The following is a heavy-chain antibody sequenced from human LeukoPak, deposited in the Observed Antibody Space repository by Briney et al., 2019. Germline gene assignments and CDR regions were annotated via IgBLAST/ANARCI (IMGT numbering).Heavy chain of an antibody. CDR3: ARDSTPYYYGSGSYPDY. D-gene: IGHD3-10*01. V-gene: IGHV1-18*01. Sequence: GASVKVSCKASGYTFTSYGISWVRQAPGQGLEWMGWISAYNGSTNYAQKLQGRVTMTTDTSTSTAYMELRSLRSDDTAVYYCARDSTPYYYGSGSYPDYWGQGTLVTVSS. CDR1: GYTFTSYG. CDR2: ISAYNGST. J-gene: IGHJ4*02.